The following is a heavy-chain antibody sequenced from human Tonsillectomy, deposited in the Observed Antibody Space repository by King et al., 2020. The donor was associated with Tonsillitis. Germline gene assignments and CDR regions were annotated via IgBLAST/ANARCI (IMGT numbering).Heavy chain of an antibody. J-gene: IGHJ3*02. D-gene: IGHD3-3*01. CDR3: ARDRSYYDFSSEFSPGAFDI. CDR2: IYYNGRT. CDR1: GGSMSTYY. Sequence: QLQESGPGLVKPSETLSLTCTVSGGSMSTYYWSWIRQPPGKGLEWIGYIYYNGRTNYNPSLKSRVTISVDTSKNQFSLKLTSVTAADTAVYYCARDRSYYDFSSEFSPGAFDIWGQGTMVTVSS. V-gene: IGHV4-59*01.